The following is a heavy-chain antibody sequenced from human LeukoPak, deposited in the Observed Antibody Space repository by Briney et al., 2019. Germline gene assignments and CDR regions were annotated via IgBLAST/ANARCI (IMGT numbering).Heavy chain of an antibody. CDR2: IKQDGSEK. V-gene: IGHV3-7*01. CDR3: AREWQGGIAAAGTRIEGDY. CDR1: GFSVSGYW. D-gene: IGHD6-13*01. J-gene: IGHJ4*02. Sequence: GGSLRLSCAVSGFSVSGYWMTWIRQAPGKGLEWVANIKQDGSEKNYVDSVKGRFTISRDNAENSLFLQMNSLRVEDTAVYYCAREWQGGIAAAGTRIEGDYWGQGTLVAVSS.